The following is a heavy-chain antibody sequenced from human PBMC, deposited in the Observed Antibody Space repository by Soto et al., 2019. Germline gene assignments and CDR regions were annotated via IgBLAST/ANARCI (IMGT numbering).Heavy chain of an antibody. CDR3: ARRRSSGWYVMEYFDL. V-gene: IGHV4-59*08. Sequence: SETLSLTCTVSGGSISSYYWSWIRQPPGKGLEWIGYIYYSGSTNYNPSLKSRVTISVDTSKNQFSLKLSSVTAADTAVYYCARRRSSGWYVMEYFDLWGRGTLVTVSS. CDR1: GGSISSYY. D-gene: IGHD6-19*01. CDR2: IYYSGST. J-gene: IGHJ2*01.